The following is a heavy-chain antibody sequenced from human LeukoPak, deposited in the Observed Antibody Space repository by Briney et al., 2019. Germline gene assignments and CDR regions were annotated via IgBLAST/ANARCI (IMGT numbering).Heavy chain of an antibody. CDR1: GFTFSSYG. D-gene: IGHD5-12*01. V-gene: IGHV3-30*03. Sequence: PGGSLRLSCAASGFTFSSYGMHWVRQAPGKGLEWVAVISYDGSNKYYADSVKGRFTISRDNSKNTLYLQMNSLRAEDTAVYYCARHSGYALYYFDYWGQGTLVTVSS. CDR3: ARHSGYALYYFDY. J-gene: IGHJ4*02. CDR2: ISYDGSNK.